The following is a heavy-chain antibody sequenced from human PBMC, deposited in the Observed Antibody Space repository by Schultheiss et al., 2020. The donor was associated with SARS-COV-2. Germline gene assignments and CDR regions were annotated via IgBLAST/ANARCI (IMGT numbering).Heavy chain of an antibody. D-gene: IGHD4-23*01. CDR1: GFTFSSYA. CDR3: ARGHGGNLNRFLGALY. CDR2: ISYDGSNK. J-gene: IGHJ4*02. V-gene: IGHV3-30*04. Sequence: SLKISCAASGFTFSSYAMSWVRQAPGKGLEWVAVISYDGSNKYYADSVKGRFTISRDNSKNTLYLQMNSLRAEDTAVYYCARGHGGNLNRFLGALYWGQGTLVTVSS.